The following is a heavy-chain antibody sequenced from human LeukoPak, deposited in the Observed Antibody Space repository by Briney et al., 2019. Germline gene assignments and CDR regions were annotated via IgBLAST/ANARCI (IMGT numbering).Heavy chain of an antibody. CDR2: INHSGSS. CDR3: AREGYCSGTSCYNFNY. D-gene: IGHD2-2*02. Sequence: SETLSLTCTVSGGSISSYYWSWIRQPPGKGLEWIGEINHSGSSNYNPSLKSRVTTSLDTSRNQFSLNLSSVTAADTAVYYCAREGYCSGTSCYNFNYWGQGTLVTVSS. J-gene: IGHJ4*02. V-gene: IGHV4-34*01. CDR1: GGSISSYY.